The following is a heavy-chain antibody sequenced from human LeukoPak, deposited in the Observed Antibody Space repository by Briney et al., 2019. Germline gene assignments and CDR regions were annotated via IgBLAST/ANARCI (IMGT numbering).Heavy chain of an antibody. J-gene: IGHJ2*01. Sequence: SETLSLTCTVSGGSISSYYWDWIRQPPGKGLEWIGSIWYSGNTWYNPSLKSRVTISVDTSKNQFSLKLRSVTAADTAVYYCARGVGAVYWYFDLWGRGTLVTVSS. CDR2: IWYSGNT. CDR1: GGSISSYY. D-gene: IGHD1-26*01. CDR3: ARGVGAVYWYFDL. V-gene: IGHV4-39*01.